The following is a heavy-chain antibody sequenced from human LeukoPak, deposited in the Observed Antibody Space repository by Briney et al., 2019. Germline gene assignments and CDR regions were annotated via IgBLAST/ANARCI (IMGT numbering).Heavy chain of an antibody. Sequence: QSGGSLRLSCSASGFIFEDYAMHCVRQAPGKGLEWVSGISWNSGIIRYADSVKGRFTISRDNAKNSLYLQMNSLRAEDTAVYYCARDGSIAARGYFVYWGQRTLVTVSS. CDR3: ARDGSIAARGYFVY. D-gene: IGHD6-6*01. V-gene: IGHV3-9*01. CDR1: GFIFEDYA. J-gene: IGHJ4*02. CDR2: ISWNSGII.